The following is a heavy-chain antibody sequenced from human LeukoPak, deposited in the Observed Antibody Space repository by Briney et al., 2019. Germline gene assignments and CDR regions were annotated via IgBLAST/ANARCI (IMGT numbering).Heavy chain of an antibody. D-gene: IGHD3-22*01. CDR1: GYTFTGYY. J-gene: IGHJ4*02. Sequence: ASVKVSCKASGYTFTGYYMHWVRQPPGQGLEWMGWISAYNGNTNYAQKLQDRVTMTTDTSTSTAYMELRSLRSDDTAVYYCARVDYDSSGLEYYFDYWGQGTLVTVSS. V-gene: IGHV1-18*04. CDR2: ISAYNGNT. CDR3: ARVDYDSSGLEYYFDY.